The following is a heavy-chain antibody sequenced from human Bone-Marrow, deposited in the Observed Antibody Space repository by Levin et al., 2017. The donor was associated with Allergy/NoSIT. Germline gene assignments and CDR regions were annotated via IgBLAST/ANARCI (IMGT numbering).Heavy chain of an antibody. CDR2: IDYKKST. CDR3: SRDLDYYYYMDV. J-gene: IGHJ6*03. Sequence: GSLRLSCSVYGASINSGSNYWSWIRQSPGGGLEWIGHIDYKKSTTYNPSLRSRVTMSADTSKNRFSLTLTSVTAADTAVYYCSRDLDYYYYMDVWGKGTTVTVSS. CDR1: GASINSGSNY. V-gene: IGHV4-61*01.